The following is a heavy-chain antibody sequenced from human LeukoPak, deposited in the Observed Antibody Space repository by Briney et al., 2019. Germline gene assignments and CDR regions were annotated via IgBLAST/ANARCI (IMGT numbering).Heavy chain of an antibody. J-gene: IGHJ4*02. V-gene: IGHV1-18*01. CDR1: CYTFTSYG. CDR2: ISAYNGNT. CDR3: ARMDIVVVPAVDPLDY. D-gene: IGHD2-2*03. Sequence: ASVKVSCKASCYTFTSYGISWVRQAPGQGLEWMGWISAYNGNTNYAQKLQGRVTMTTDTSTSTAYMELRSLRSDDTAVYYCARMDIVVVPAVDPLDYWGQGTLVTVSS.